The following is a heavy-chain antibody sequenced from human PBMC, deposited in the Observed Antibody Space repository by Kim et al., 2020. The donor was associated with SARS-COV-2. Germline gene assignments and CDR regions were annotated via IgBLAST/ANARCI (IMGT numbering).Heavy chain of an antibody. D-gene: IGHD2-15*01. CDR3: ASRPVWFCSGGSCIDY. V-gene: IGHV3-21*01. CDR2: ISSSGSYI. J-gene: IGHJ4*02. CDR1: GFTFSSYS. Sequence: GGSLRLSCAASGFTFSSYSMNWVRQAPGKGLEWVSSISSSGSYIYYADSVKGRFTISRDNAKNSLYLQMNSLRAEDTAVYYCASRPVWFCSGGSCIDYWGQGALVTVSS.